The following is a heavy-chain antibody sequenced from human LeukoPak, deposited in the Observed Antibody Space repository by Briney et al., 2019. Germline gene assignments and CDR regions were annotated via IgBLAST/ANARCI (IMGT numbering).Heavy chain of an antibody. V-gene: IGHV3-49*03. CDR3: TRAYTQLGFDP. CDR2: IRSKAYGRTT. Sequence: GGSTRHSCTGSACNLGACAMSWFRQDPRKGREWVGVIRSKAYGRTTEYAASVNGRCAISRDNSKSIAYRQMNSLKTEDTAVYYCTRAYTQLGFDPWGQGTLVTVSS. CDR1: ACNLGACA. J-gene: IGHJ5*02. D-gene: IGHD6-13*01.